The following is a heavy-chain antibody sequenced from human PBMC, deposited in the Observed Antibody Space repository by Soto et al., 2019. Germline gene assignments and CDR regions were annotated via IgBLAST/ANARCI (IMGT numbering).Heavy chain of an antibody. CDR3: ARVEGWDGYNP. Sequence: QVQLVQSGAEVKKPGASVKVSCKASGYTFTSYYMHWVRQAPGQGLEWMGIINPSGGSTSYAQKLQGRVTMSRDTSTSTVYMELSSLRSEDTAVYYCARVEGWDGYNPWGQGTLVTVSS. J-gene: IGHJ4*02. CDR1: GYTFTSYY. V-gene: IGHV1-46*04. D-gene: IGHD5-12*01. CDR2: INPSGGST.